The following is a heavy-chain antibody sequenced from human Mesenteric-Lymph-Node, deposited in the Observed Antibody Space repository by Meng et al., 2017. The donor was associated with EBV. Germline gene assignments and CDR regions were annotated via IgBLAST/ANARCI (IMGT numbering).Heavy chain of an antibody. J-gene: IGHJ4*02. D-gene: IGHD1-26*01. V-gene: IGHV3-11*01. CDR1: GFIFMCFD. CDR3: ARGSGSYESLDY. Sequence: VERLRTAGGLAKRGGSLRLSLAAAGFIFMCFDISWIRQAPGKGLEWVSYISRSSSSIYYADSVKGRFTISRDNAKNSLYLQMDSLRAEDTAVYYCARGSGSYESLDYWGQGTLVTVSS. CDR2: ISRSSSSI.